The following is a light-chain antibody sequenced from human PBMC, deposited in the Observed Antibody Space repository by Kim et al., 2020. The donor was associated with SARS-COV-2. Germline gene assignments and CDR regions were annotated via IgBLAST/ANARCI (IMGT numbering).Light chain of an antibody. J-gene: IGLJ2*01. Sequence: VSPGQTASITCSGDKLGEKYACWYQQKSGQSPVLVIYQDSKRPSRIPERFSGSNSGNTATLTISGTQAMDEADYYCQACDSSTYVLFGGGTQLTVL. CDR2: QDS. CDR1: KLGEKY. CDR3: QACDSSTYVL. V-gene: IGLV3-1*01.